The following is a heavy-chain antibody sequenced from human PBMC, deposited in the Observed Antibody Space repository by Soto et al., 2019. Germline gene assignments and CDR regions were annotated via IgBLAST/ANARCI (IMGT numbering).Heavy chain of an antibody. CDR2: IYYSGTT. V-gene: IGHV4-30-2*01. D-gene: IGHD3-16*01. CDR1: GGSISSGGYS. J-gene: IGHJ5*02. Sequence: PSETLSLTWAVSGGSISSGGYSWSWIRQPPGKGLEWIGYIYYSGTTNYGPSLKSRVTISVDRSKNQFSLKLSSVTAADTAVYSWAKGGTHGAWFDPWGQGTLVTVSS. CDR3: AKGGTHGAWFDP.